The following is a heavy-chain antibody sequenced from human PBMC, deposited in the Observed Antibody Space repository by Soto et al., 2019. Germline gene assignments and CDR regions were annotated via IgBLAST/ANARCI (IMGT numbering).Heavy chain of an antibody. CDR2: ISYDGSYK. V-gene: IGHV3-30*18. D-gene: IGHD3-22*01. Sequence: GGSLRLSCAASGFTFNIHGMHWVRQAPGKGLEWVAAISYDGSYKYYTDSVKGRFTISRDYSMNTLYLQMNSLRAEDTAVYYCAKGKERDYYDSIGLVWGQGTLGTGSS. CDR3: AKGKERDYYDSIGLV. CDR1: GFTFNIHG. J-gene: IGHJ4*02.